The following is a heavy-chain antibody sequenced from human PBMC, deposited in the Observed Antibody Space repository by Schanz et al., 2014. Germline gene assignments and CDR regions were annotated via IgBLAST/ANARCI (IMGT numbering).Heavy chain of an antibody. Sequence: EVQLVESGGGLVQPGGSLRLSCAASGFTFSSNWMNWVRQAPGKGLEWVAIIRPDGSDQHYVDSVKGRFTISRDNSKNTLYLQMNSLRPDDTAVYYCAKALKPYIASRNGLDVWGHGTTVTVSS. J-gene: IGHJ6*02. CDR2: IRPDGSDQ. CDR1: GFTFSSNW. CDR3: AKALKPYIASRNGLDV. D-gene: IGHD3-16*01. V-gene: IGHV3-7*01.